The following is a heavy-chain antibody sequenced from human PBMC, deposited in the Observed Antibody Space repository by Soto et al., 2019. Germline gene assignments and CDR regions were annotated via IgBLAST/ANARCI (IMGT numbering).Heavy chain of an antibody. Sequence: PGGSLRLSCAASGFTFSSYAMHWVRQAPGKGLEWVAVISYDGSNKYYADSVKGRFTISRDNSKNTLYLQMNSLRAEDTAVYYCARDGYDDAFDIWGQGTMVTVS. V-gene: IGHV3-30-3*01. D-gene: IGHD5-12*01. CDR2: ISYDGSNK. CDR3: ARDGYDDAFDI. CDR1: GFTFSSYA. J-gene: IGHJ3*02.